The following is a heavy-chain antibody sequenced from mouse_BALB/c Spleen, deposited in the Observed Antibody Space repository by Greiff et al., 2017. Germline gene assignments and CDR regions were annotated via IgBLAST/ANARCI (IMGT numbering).Heavy chain of an antibody. CDR3: ARSRNYYGSSYWYFDV. J-gene: IGHJ1*01. D-gene: IGHD1-1*01. CDR1: GYTFTDYW. Sequence: VQLQQSGAELVMPGASVKMSCKASGYTFTDYWMHWVKQRPGQGLEWIGAIDTSDSYTSYNQKFKGKATLTVDESSSTAYMQLSSLTSEDSAVYYCARSRNYYGSSYWYFDVWGAGTTVTVSS. V-gene: IGHV1-69*01. CDR2: IDTSDSYT.